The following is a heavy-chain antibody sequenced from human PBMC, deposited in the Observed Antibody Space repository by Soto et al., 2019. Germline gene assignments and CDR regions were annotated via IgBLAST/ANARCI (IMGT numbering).Heavy chain of an antibody. CDR3: ASGYSTGWSYGMDV. V-gene: IGHV1-69*13. J-gene: IGHJ6*02. D-gene: IGHD6-19*01. Sequence: SVKVSCKASGYTFTSYGINWVRQAPGQGLEWMGGIIPIFGPANYAQKFQGRVTITADESTGTAYMELSSLRSEDTAVYYCASGYSTGWSYGMDVWGQGTTVTVSS. CDR1: GYTFTSYG. CDR2: IIPIFGPA.